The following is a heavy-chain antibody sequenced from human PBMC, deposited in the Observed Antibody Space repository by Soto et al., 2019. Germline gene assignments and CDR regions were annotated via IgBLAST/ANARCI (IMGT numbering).Heavy chain of an antibody. J-gene: IGHJ4*02. V-gene: IGHV3-33*01. CDR3: APGGTYYVADY. CDR1: GFTFSAYG. Sequence: QVQLVESGGGVVQPGRSLRLSCAASGFTFSAYGMHWVRQAPGEGLEWVAVIWFDGTNEYYADSVKGRFTISRYNSKNTLYLQMNSLRAEDTAVHYGAPGGTYYVADYWGQGTLVTVSS. D-gene: IGHD1-26*01. CDR2: IWFDGTNE.